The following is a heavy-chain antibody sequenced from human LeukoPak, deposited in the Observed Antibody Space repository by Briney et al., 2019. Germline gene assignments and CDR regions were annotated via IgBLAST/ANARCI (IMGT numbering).Heavy chain of an antibody. CDR3: AKGARCGGGCFPYFDY. CDR1: GFTFSSYV. J-gene: IGHJ4*02. V-gene: IGHV3-23*01. Sequence: PGGSLRLSCTASGFTFSSYVTIWVRQAPGKGLEWVSAISSSGGNTNYADSVKGRFTISRDNSKNTLYLQMDSLRDDDTAVYYCAKGARCGGGCFPYFDYWGQGTLVTVSS. CDR2: ISSSGGNT. D-gene: IGHD2-21*02.